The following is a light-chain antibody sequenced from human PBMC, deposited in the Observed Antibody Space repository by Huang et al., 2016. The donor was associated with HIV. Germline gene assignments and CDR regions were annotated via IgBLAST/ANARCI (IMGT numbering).Light chain of an antibody. V-gene: IGKV1-17*03. J-gene: IGKJ4*01. Sequence: IQMPQSPSALSASSGERVIIACRASQDITNYFAWFQQKPGKVPKGLIYAASNLEGGVPSRFSGSESGTEFTLTISSLQPEDSATYYCLQHNNFPLTFGGGTRVEI. CDR1: QDITNY. CDR2: AAS. CDR3: LQHNNFPLT.